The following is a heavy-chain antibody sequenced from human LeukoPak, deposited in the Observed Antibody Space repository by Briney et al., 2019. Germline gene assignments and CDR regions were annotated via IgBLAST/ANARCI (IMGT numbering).Heavy chain of an antibody. J-gene: IGHJ6*03. CDR3: ARDWWADYNYMDV. CDR2: ISSSSSTI. V-gene: IGHV3-48*01. CDR1: GFTFSSYS. D-gene: IGHD2-15*01. Sequence: GGSLRLSCAASGFTFSSYSMNWVRQAPGKGLEWVSYISSSSSTIYYADSVKGRFTISRDNAKNSLYLQMNSLRAEDTAVYYCARDWWADYNYMDVWGKGTTVTVSS.